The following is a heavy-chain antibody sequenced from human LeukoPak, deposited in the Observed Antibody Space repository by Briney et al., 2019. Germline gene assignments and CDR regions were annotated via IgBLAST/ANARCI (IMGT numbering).Heavy chain of an antibody. Sequence: ASVKVSCKASGYTFTSYGISWVRQAPGQGLEWMGWISAYNGNTNYAQKLQGRVTMTTDTGTSTAYMELRSLRSDDTAVYYCARDLERITIFGVVTIPDYWGQGTLVTVSS. D-gene: IGHD3-3*01. CDR3: ARDLERITIFGVVTIPDY. CDR1: GYTFTSYG. V-gene: IGHV1-18*01. CDR2: ISAYNGNT. J-gene: IGHJ4*02.